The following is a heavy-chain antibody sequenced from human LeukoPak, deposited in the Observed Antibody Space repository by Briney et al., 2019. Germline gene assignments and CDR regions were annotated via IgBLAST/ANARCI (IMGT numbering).Heavy chain of an antibody. CDR1: GFTFSSYG. J-gene: IGHJ3*02. CDR3: AKGGLDAFDI. Sequence: GGSLRLSCAASGFTFSSYGMHWVRQAPGKGPEWVSFIRYDGSNKYYADSVKGRFTISRDNSKNTLYLQMNSLRAEDTAVYYCAKGGLDAFDIWGQGTMVTVSS. CDR2: IRYDGSNK. D-gene: IGHD3-16*01. V-gene: IGHV3-30*02.